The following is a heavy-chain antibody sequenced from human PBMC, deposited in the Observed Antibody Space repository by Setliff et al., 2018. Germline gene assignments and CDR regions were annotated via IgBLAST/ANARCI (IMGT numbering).Heavy chain of an antibody. J-gene: IGHJ4*02. Sequence: SVKVSCKASGGTFSRSAISWVRQAPGQGLEWMGGIIPIFGTPTYAQKFQGRVTIIADESTSTTYMELSSLRSEDTAVYYCARDSRTYYYAFDYWGQGTLVTVSS. CDR3: ARDSRTYYYAFDY. CDR2: IIPIFGTP. V-gene: IGHV1-69*13. CDR1: GGTFSRSA. D-gene: IGHD3-10*01.